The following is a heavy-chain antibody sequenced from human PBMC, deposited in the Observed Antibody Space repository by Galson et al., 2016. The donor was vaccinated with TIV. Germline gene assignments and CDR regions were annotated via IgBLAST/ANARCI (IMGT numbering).Heavy chain of an antibody. D-gene: IGHD1-1*01. J-gene: IGHJ3*02. CDR2: IWYDGNAK. CDR1: GFTFSNG. V-gene: IGHV3-33*07. Sequence: SLRLSCATSGFTFSNGLYWVRQAPGKGLEWVALIWYDGNAKFYADSVKGRFTISRDTSRDTLYLQMNSLKTEDTAVYYCTRTAMGSTRNAFDIWGQGTVVTVSS. CDR3: TRTAMGSTRNAFDI.